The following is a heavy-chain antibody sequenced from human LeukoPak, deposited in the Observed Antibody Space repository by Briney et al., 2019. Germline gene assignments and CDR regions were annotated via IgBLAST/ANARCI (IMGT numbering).Heavy chain of an antibody. CDR2: IYPGDSDT. D-gene: IGHD2-21*02. CDR1: GYSFTSYW. J-gene: IGHJ4*02. CDR3: ARFLYCGGDCYSGQDY. V-gene: IGHV5-51*01. Sequence: GESLKISCKGSGYSFTSYWIGWVRQMPGEGLEWMGIIYPGDSDTRYSPSFQGQVTISADKSISTAYLQWSSLKASDTAMYYCARFLYCGGDCYSGQDYWGQGTLVTVSS.